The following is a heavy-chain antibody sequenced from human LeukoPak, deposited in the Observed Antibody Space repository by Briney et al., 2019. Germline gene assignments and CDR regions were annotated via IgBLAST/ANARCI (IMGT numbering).Heavy chain of an antibody. V-gene: IGHV4-39*07. D-gene: IGHD6-19*01. CDR1: GGSISSSSYY. Sequence: SETLSLTCTVSGGSISSSSYYWGWIRQPPGKGLEWIGSIYYSGSTYYNPSLKSRVTISVDTSKNQFSLKLSSVTAADTAVYYCARTVAGNFDYWGQGTLVTVSS. CDR3: ARTVAGNFDY. CDR2: IYYSGST. J-gene: IGHJ4*02.